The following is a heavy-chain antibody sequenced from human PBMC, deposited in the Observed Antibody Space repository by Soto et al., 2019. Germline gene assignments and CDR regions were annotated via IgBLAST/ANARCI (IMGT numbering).Heavy chain of an antibody. CDR3: ARDPKGYYDFWSGYYKEIALDYYGMDV. CDR2: ISSSSSTI. CDR1: GFTFSSYA. D-gene: IGHD3-3*01. Sequence: GGSLRLSCAASGFTFSSYAMHWVRQAPGKGLEYVSAISSSSSTIYYADSVKGRFTISRDNAKNSLYLQMNSLRDEDTAVYYCARDPKGYYDFWSGYYKEIALDYYGMDVWGQGTTVTVSS. J-gene: IGHJ6*02. V-gene: IGHV3-48*02.